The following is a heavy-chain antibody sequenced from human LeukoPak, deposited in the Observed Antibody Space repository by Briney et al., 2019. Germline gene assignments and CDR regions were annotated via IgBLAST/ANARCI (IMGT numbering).Heavy chain of an antibody. Sequence: GGSLRLSCAASGFTFSSYAMHWVRQAPGKGLDWVAVISYDGSDKYYADSVKGRFTISRDNSKNTLYLQMNSLRTEDTAVYYCAKDGRPEGMDVWGQGTTVTVSS. J-gene: IGHJ6*02. CDR2: ISYDGSDK. CDR1: GFTFSSYA. CDR3: AKDGRPEGMDV. V-gene: IGHV3-30*18.